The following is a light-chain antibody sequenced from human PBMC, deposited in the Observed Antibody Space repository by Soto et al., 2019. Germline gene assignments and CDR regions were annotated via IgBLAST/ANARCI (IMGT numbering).Light chain of an antibody. CDR1: QSVNSNY. CDR2: GAS. Sequence: IVLTQSPGTLSLSPGDRATLSCRASQSVNSNYLSWYQQRPGQPPRLLIYGASSRATGIPDSFSGSESGTDFTLTISSLEPEDVAVYYCQQYGYSSSYTFGQGTKLEIK. J-gene: IGKJ2*01. V-gene: IGKV3-20*01. CDR3: QQYGYSSSYT.